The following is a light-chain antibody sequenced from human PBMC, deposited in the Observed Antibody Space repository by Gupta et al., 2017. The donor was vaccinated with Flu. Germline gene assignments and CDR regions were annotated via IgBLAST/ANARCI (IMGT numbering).Light chain of an antibody. CDR2: TAS. CDR1: QSISNW. V-gene: IGKV1-5*03. J-gene: IGKJ5*01. Sequence: DMQMTQSPPTLSASVGDRVTSTCRASQSISNWLAWYQQKPGKAPKLLIYTASTLASGVPSRFSGSGSGTEFTLTISSLQPDDFATYYCQQDNSYSITFGQGTLLEIK. CDR3: QQDNSYSIT.